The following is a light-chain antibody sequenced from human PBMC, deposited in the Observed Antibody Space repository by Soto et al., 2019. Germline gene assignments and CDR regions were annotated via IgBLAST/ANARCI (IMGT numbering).Light chain of an antibody. CDR2: GAS. Sequence: EIVMTQSPGTLSVSPGERVTLSCRANQSVSSNLAWYQQKPGQAPRLLIYGASTGATGIPARFSGTGSGTEFTLTISSLQSEDFAVYYCQQYNNSPRTFGQGTKV. V-gene: IGKV3-15*01. CDR1: QSVSSN. CDR3: QQYNNSPRT. J-gene: IGKJ1*01.